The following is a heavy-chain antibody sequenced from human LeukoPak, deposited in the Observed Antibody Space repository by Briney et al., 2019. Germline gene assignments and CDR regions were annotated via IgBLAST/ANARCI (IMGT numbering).Heavy chain of an antibody. D-gene: IGHD6-13*01. J-gene: IGHJ4*02. V-gene: IGHV3-9*01. CDR1: GFNFSSYG. Sequence: GGSLRLSCAASGFNFSSYGMNWVRQAPGKGLEWVSGISRNSGSIGYADSVKGRFTISRDNAKNSLYLQMNSLRAEDTALYYCAKVSFGIAAAGPFDYWGQGTLVTVSS. CDR3: AKVSFGIAAAGPFDY. CDR2: ISRNSGSI.